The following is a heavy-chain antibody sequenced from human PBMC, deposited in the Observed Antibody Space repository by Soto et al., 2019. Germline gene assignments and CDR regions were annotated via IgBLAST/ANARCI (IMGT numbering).Heavy chain of an antibody. V-gene: IGHV4-59*01. D-gene: IGHD3-16*01. Sequence: QVQLQESGPGLVKPSETLSLTCTVSGGSISSYYWSWIRQPPGKGLEWIGYIYYSGSTNYNPSLTSRVTISVDTSKNQFSLKLSSVTAADTAVYYCARRGGTCFDFWGQGTLVTVSS. CDR3: ARRGGTCFDF. CDR2: IYYSGST. CDR1: GGSISSYY. J-gene: IGHJ4*02.